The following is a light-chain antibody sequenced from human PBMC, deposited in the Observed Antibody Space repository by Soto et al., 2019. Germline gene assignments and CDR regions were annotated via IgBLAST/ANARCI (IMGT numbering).Light chain of an antibody. Sequence: DIQMTQSPSSLSASVGDRVTITCRASQSISSYLNWYQQKPGKAPKLLIYAASSLQSGVPSRFSGSGSGTDFTPTISSLQPEDFATYYCQHGGTFGQGTKLEIK. CDR2: AAS. J-gene: IGKJ2*02. CDR3: QHGGT. V-gene: IGKV1-39*01. CDR1: QSISSY.